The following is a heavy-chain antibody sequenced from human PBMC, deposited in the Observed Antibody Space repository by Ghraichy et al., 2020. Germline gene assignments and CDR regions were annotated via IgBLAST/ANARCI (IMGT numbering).Heavy chain of an antibody. J-gene: IGHJ4*02. CDR1: GFTFSSYS. Sequence: GESLNISCAASGFTFSSYSMNWVRQAPGKGLEWVSSISSSSSYIYYADSVKGRFTISRDNAKNSLYLQMNSLRAEDTAVYYCARDFFNKPMTSAFDYWGQGTLVTVSS. CDR2: ISSSSSYI. V-gene: IGHV3-21*01. CDR3: ARDFFNKPMTSAFDY. D-gene: IGHD2-21*02.